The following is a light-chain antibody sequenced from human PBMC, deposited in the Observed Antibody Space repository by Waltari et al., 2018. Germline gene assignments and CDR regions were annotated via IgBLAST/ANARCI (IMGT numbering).Light chain of an antibody. CDR3: QQRSNWLALT. CDR2: AAS. J-gene: IGKJ4*01. Sequence: EIVLTQSPATLSLSPGERATLSCRASQCVSSYLAWYQQKRGQAPRLRIYAASNRATGIPARFSGSGSGTDFTLTISSLEPEDFAVYYCQQRSNWLALTFGGGTKVEIK. V-gene: IGKV3-11*01. CDR1: QCVSSY.